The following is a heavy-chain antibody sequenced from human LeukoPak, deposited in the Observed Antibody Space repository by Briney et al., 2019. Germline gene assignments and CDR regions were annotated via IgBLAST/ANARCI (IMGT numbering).Heavy chain of an antibody. Sequence: GGSLRLSCAASGFSFSAYGMTWVRQAPGKGLEWVSAIGAGGSSTYYADSVRGRFTISRDNSMNTLYLQMNSLRAEDTAVYYCARGGYYDSSGFDYWGQGTLVTVSS. CDR2: IGAGGSST. D-gene: IGHD3-22*01. CDR1: GFSFSAYG. V-gene: IGHV3-23*01. J-gene: IGHJ4*02. CDR3: ARGGYYDSSGFDY.